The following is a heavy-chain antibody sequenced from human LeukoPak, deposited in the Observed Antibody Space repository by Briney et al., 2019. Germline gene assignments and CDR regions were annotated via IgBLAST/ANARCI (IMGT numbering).Heavy chain of an antibody. CDR1: GFTFSSYD. D-gene: IGHD5-24*01. J-gene: IGHJ6*02. CDR2: IGSAGDT. V-gene: IGHV3-13*01. CDR3: ARDRRDAYNYYYYGMDV. Sequence: GGSLRLSCVASGFTFSSYDIHWVRQATGKGLEWVSGIGSAGDTYYADSVKGRLTITRENGENSLYLQMNSLRAGDTAVYFCARDRRDAYNYYYYGMDVWGQGTTVTVSS.